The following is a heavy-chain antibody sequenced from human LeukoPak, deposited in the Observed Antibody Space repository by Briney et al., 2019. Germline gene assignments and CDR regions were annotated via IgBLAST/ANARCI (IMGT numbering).Heavy chain of an antibody. CDR2: ISYDGSNR. V-gene: IGHV3-30-3*01. CDR1: GFTFSSYA. D-gene: IGHD5-12*01. CDR3: ARGPEGVAMTDRASDFDY. J-gene: IGHJ4*02. Sequence: PGGSLRLSCAASGFTFSSYAMSWVRQAPGKGLEWVALISYDGSNRYYADSVKGRFTISRDNSENTMYLQMNSLRAEDTAIYYCARGPEGVAMTDRASDFDYWGQGTQVTVSS.